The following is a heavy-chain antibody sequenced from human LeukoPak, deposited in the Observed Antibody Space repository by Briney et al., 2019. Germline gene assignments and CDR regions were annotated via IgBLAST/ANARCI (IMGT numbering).Heavy chain of an antibody. CDR1: GFTFSSYW. D-gene: IGHD6-19*01. Sequence: GGSLRLSCAASGFTFSSYWTHWVRQAPGKGLVWVSRINSDGSSTSYADSVKGRFTISRDNAKNTLYLQMNSLRAEDTAVYYCARARIAVAGRFAVAYYFDYWGQGTLVTVSS. V-gene: IGHV3-74*01. J-gene: IGHJ4*02. CDR3: ARARIAVAGRFAVAYYFDY. CDR2: INSDGSST.